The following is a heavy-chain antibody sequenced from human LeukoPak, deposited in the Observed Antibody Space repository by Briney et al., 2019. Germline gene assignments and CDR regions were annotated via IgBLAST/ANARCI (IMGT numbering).Heavy chain of an antibody. CDR3: ARGDTMVRGVIGY. D-gene: IGHD3-10*01. Sequence: GGSLRLSCAASGFTFSSYAMHWVRQAPGKGLEWVAVISYDGSNKYYADSVKGRFTISRDNSKNTLYLQMNSLRAEDTAVYYCARGDTMVRGVIGYWGQGTLVTVSS. J-gene: IGHJ4*02. CDR1: GFTFSSYA. V-gene: IGHV3-30-3*01. CDR2: ISYDGSNK.